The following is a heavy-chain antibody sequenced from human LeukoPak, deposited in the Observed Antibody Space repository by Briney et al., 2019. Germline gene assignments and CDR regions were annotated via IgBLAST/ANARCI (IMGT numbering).Heavy chain of an antibody. Sequence: SETLSLTCAVYGGSFSGYSWSWIRQPPGKGLEWIGEINQSGSTNYNPSVRSRVTVSEDTSINQFSLKLNSVTAADAAVYYCARGRSNEYGEYDYWGQGTLVTVSS. V-gene: IGHV4-34*01. D-gene: IGHD4-17*01. J-gene: IGHJ4*02. CDR1: GGSFSGYS. CDR2: INQSGST. CDR3: ARGRSNEYGEYDY.